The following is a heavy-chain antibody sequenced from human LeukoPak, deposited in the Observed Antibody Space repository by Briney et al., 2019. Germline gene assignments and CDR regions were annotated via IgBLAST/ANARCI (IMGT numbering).Heavy chain of an antibody. CDR3: ATAQIAAAGTPILDY. CDR2: ISYDGSNK. CDR1: GFTFSNYG. Sequence: PGGSLRLSCAASGFTFSNYGMHWVRQAPGKGLEWVAVISYDGSNKYYADSVKGRFTISRDNSKNTLYLLMNSLRPEDTAVYYCATAQIAAAGTPILDYWGQGTLVTVSS. D-gene: IGHD6-13*01. J-gene: IGHJ4*02. V-gene: IGHV3-30*03.